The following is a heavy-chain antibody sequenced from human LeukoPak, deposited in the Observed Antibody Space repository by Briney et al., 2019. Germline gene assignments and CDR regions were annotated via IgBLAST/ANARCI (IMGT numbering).Heavy chain of an antibody. CDR2: ISSSGSST. Sequence: GGSLRLSCAASGFNFRGYTMNWVRQAPGKGLVWVSCISSSGSSTYYAESVKGRFTISRDNARNSLYLQMDSLRAEDTALYYCAPYYYGSGSYSYGMDVWGQGTTVTVSS. D-gene: IGHD3-10*01. J-gene: IGHJ6*02. V-gene: IGHV3-21*01. CDR3: APYYYGSGSYSYGMDV. CDR1: GFNFRGYT.